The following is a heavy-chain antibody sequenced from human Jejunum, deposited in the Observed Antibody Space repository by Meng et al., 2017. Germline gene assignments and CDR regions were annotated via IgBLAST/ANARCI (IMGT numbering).Heavy chain of an antibody. CDR2: FSGSVTIT. Sequence: GESLKISCAASGFDFSSYAMSWIRQTPGKGLEWVAAFSGSVTITFYADSVRGRFTISKDISKNTLYLQMDGLRVEDSAVYYCAKGGYSYGYIDYWGQGTLVTVSS. J-gene: IGHJ4*02. CDR1: GFDFSSYA. V-gene: IGHV3-23*01. CDR3: AKGGYSYGYIDY. D-gene: IGHD5-18*01.